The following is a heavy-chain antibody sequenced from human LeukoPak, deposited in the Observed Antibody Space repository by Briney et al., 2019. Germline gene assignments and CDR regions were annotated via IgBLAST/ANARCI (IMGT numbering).Heavy chain of an antibody. J-gene: IGHJ4*02. Sequence: PGRSLRLSCAASGFTFSTYALSWVRQAPGKGLEWVSAISGSGDTTYYADSAKGRFTISRDNFKNTLYLQMNSLRAEDTAIYYCAKDKDIAVAGFTWGDYWGQGTLVTVSS. CDR2: ISGSGDTT. CDR1: GFTFSTYA. D-gene: IGHD6-19*01. CDR3: AKDKDIAVAGFTWGDY. V-gene: IGHV3-23*01.